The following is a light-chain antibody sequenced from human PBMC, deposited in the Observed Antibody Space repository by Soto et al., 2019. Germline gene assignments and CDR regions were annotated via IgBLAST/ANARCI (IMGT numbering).Light chain of an antibody. V-gene: IGKV3-20*01. Sequence: IVLTQSPGTLSLSPGERATLSCRASQSVATTYLAWYQQKPGQAPRLLIYGTSSRASGIPDRFSGSGSGTDFSLTISRLEPEDFAVYYCQQNGRSPPHTFGGVTKVEI. CDR3: QQNGRSPPHT. CDR2: GTS. J-gene: IGKJ4*01. CDR1: QSVATTY.